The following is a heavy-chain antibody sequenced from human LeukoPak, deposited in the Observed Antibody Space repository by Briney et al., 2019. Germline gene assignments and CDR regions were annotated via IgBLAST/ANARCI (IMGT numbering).Heavy chain of an antibody. CDR2: IWYDGSNK. J-gene: IGHJ4*02. CDR1: GFTFSSYW. D-gene: IGHD3-22*01. CDR3: ARDGRTYYYDSSGYYYFDY. V-gene: IGHV3-33*08. Sequence: TGGSLRLSCVASGFTFSSYWMTWVRQAPGKGLEWVAVIWYDGSNKYYADSVKGRFTISRDNSKNTLYLQMNSLRAEDTAVYYCARDGRTYYYDSSGYYYFDYWGQGTLVTVSS.